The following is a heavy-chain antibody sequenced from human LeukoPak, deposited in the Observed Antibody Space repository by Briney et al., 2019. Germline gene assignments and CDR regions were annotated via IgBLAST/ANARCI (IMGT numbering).Heavy chain of an antibody. V-gene: IGHV3-73*01. CDR2: IRSKANSYAT. D-gene: IGHD6-6*01. CDR3: TRQASIAAREGDY. Sequence: GGSLRLSSAASGFTFSGSAMHWVRQASGKGLEWVGRIRSKANSYATAYAASVKGRFTISRDDSKNTAYLQMNSLKTEDTAVYYCTRQASIAAREGDYWGQGTLVTVSS. CDR1: GFTFSGSA. J-gene: IGHJ4*02.